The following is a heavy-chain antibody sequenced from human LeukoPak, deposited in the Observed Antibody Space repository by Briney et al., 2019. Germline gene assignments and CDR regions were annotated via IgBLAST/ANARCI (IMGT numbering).Heavy chain of an antibody. J-gene: IGHJ4*02. CDR3: AAARPSLLTAVY. Sequence: GTSVKVSCKASGFTFTSSAVQWVRQARGQRLEWIGWIVVGSGNTNYAQKFQERVTITRDMSTSTAYMELSSLRSEDTAVYYCAAARPSLLTAVYWGQGTLVTVSS. CDR1: GFTFTSSA. CDR2: IVVGSGNT. D-gene: IGHD4/OR15-4a*01. V-gene: IGHV1-58*01.